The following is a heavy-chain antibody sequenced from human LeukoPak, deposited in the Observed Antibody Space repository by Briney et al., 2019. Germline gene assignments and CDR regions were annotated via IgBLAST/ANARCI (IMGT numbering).Heavy chain of an antibody. CDR2: ISSSGSST. V-gene: IGHV3-23*01. CDR3: AKGGYSSSSPFDY. Sequence: PGGSLRLSCAASGFTFDNYAMNWVRQAPGKGLEWVSGISSSGSSTYYADSVKGRFTISRDNSKNTLCLQMNSLRADDTAVYYCAKGGYSSSSPFDYWGQGTLVTVSS. CDR1: GFTFDNYA. J-gene: IGHJ4*02. D-gene: IGHD6-13*01.